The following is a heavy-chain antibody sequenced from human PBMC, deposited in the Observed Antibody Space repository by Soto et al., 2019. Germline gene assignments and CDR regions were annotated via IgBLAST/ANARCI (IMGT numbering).Heavy chain of an antibody. CDR2: IHHSGRT. V-gene: IGHV4-34*01. CDR3: AKHSGWSFDY. D-gene: IGHD6-19*01. CDR1: GGSFGGYY. Sequence: SETLSLTCAVYGGSFGGYYWSWIRQPPGRGLEWIGEIHHSGRTSYNPSLKSRVTISADTSKNQFSLKLSSVTAADTAVYYCAKHSGWSFDYWGQGTLVTVSS. J-gene: IGHJ4*02.